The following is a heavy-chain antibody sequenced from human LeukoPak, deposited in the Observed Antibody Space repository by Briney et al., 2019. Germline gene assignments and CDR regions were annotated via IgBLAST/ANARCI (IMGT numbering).Heavy chain of an antibody. D-gene: IGHD4-17*01. CDR1: GYTFTGYY. Sequence: ASVKVSCKASGYTFTGYYMHWVRQAPGQGREWMGWINPNSGGTNYAQKFQGRVTMTRDTYISKAYMELSRLRSDDTAVYYCARDRSTVIQGEYYFDHWGQGTLVTVSS. J-gene: IGHJ4*02. V-gene: IGHV1-2*02. CDR2: INPNSGGT. CDR3: ARDRSTVIQGEYYFDH.